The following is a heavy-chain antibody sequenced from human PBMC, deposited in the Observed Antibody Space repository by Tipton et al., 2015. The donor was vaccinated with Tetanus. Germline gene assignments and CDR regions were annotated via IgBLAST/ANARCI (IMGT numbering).Heavy chain of an antibody. V-gene: IGHV1-2*02. D-gene: IGHD1/OR15-1a*01. CDR3: AGENVDSPCNNCCFAP. J-gene: IGHJ5*02. Sequence: QLVQSGAEVKKPGASVRVSCKASGYNFIGYHLHWVLQAPGQGLEWMGWINPNSGDTNYAQKFQGRVTMTRDTSISTAYLELRRLRSDDAATYCCAGENVDSPCNNCCFAPWGQGTLVTVSS. CDR1: GYNFIGYH. CDR2: INPNSGDT.